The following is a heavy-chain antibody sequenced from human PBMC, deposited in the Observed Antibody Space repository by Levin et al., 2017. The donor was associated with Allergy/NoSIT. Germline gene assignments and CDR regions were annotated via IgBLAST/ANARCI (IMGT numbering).Heavy chain of an antibody. Sequence: GESLKISCAASGFTFSSYAMSWVRQAPGKGLEWVSAISGSGGSTYYADSVKGRFTISRDNSKNTLYLQMNSLRAEDTAVYYGWLENGMDVWGQGTTVTVSS. D-gene: IGHD6-19*01. CDR3: WLENGMDV. CDR1: GFTFSSYA. J-gene: IGHJ6*02. CDR2: ISGSGGST. V-gene: IGHV3-23*01.